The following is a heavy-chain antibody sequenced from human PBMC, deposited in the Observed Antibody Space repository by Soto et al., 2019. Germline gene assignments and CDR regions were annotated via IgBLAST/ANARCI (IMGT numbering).Heavy chain of an antibody. D-gene: IGHD4-17*01. Sequence: QVQLVQSGAEVKKPGSSVKVSCKASGGSFSTYGINWVRLAPGQGLEWMGGIIPKFGTTNYAQKFRGRVTITADESTNTAYMELNYLSSEDTAVYFCAREVDPYYGGNSLSLDYWGQGTLVTVSS. J-gene: IGHJ4*02. CDR1: GGSFSTYG. V-gene: IGHV1-69*13. CDR2: IIPKFGTT. CDR3: AREVDPYYGGNSLSLDY.